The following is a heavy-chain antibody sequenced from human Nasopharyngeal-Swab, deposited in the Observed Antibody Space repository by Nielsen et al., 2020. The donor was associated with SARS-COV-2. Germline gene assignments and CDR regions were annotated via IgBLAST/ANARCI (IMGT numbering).Heavy chain of an antibody. V-gene: IGHV3-23*01. CDR2: VSGDVAHTT. CDR3: ARDGRIGYGVYLDY. J-gene: IGHJ4*02. Sequence: GGSLRLSCAASGFTFSAHAMIWVRQAAGKGLEWVSAVSGDVAHTTYYADSVKGRLTISRDNSKNTLYLQMNGLRAEDAAIYYCARDGRIGYGVYLDYWGQGTPVTVSS. CDR1: GFTFSAHA. D-gene: IGHD5-12*01.